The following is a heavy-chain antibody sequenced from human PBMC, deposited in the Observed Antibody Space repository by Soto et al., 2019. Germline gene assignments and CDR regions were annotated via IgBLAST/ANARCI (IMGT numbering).Heavy chain of an antibody. J-gene: IGHJ6*02. D-gene: IGHD2-2*02. CDR2: IIPIFGTA. V-gene: IGHV1-69*13. Sequence: ASVKVSCKASGGTFSSYAMSWVRQAPGQGLEWMGGIIPIFGTANYAQKFQGRVTITADESTSTAYMELSSLRSEDTAVYYCARSHPTRARYQLLYDSSYGMHVWGQGHTVTV. CDR3: ARSHPTRARYQLLYDSSYGMHV. CDR1: GGTFSSYA.